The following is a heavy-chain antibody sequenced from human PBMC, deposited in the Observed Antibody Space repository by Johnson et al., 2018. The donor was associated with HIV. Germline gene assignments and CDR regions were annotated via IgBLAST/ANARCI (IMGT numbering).Heavy chain of an antibody. D-gene: IGHD1-26*01. CDR3: AREGGALDAFDI. CDR2: LSYAGTNE. V-gene: IGHV3-30*04. CDR1: GFSFNSYA. J-gene: IGHJ3*02. Sequence: QVQLVESGGGVVQPGRSLRLSCAASGFSFNSYAMHWVRQAPGKGLEWVAVLSYAGTNEYYADSVKGRFTISRDNSKNTLYLQMNSLRAEDTAVYYCAREGGALDAFDIWGQGTMVTVSS.